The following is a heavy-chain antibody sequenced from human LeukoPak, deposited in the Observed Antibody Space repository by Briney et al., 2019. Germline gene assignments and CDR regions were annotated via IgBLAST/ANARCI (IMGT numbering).Heavy chain of an antibody. D-gene: IGHD2-15*01. CDR2: IKEDGGEK. CDR3: ARDRGYCSGGTCYALWDY. J-gene: IGHJ4*02. V-gene: IGHV3-7*01. Sequence: PGGSLRLSCAASGFTFSNYWMTWVRQAPGKGLEWVAHIKEDGGEKHYVDPVKGRFTISRDNAKNSLYLQMNSLRAGDTAMYYCARDRGYCSGGTCYALWDYWGQGTLVTVSS. CDR1: GFTFSNYW.